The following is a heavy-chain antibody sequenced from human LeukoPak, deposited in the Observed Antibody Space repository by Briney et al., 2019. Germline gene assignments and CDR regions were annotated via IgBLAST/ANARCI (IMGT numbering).Heavy chain of an antibody. CDR2: ISSSSSYI. Sequence: GGSLRLSFAASGFTFSSDSMNWVCQAPRKGLEWVSSISSSSSYIYYADSVKGRFTISRDNAKNSLYLQMNSLRAEDTAVYYCARGRYCSGGSCYGFAALDYWGQGTLVTVSS. J-gene: IGHJ4*02. CDR3: ARGRYCSGGSCYGFAALDY. D-gene: IGHD2-15*01. CDR1: GFTFSSDS. V-gene: IGHV3-21*01.